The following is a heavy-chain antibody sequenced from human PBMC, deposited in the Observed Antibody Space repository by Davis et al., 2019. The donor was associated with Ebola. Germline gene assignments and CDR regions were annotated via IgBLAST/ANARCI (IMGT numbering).Heavy chain of an antibody. CDR2: ISGSGGST. Sequence: GESLKISCAASGFTFSSYAMSWVRQAPGKGLEWVSAISGSGGSTYYADSVKGRFTISRDNSKNTLYLQMNSLRAEDTAVYYCAKSRDIVVVVAATWGQGTLVTVSS. V-gene: IGHV3-23*01. D-gene: IGHD2-15*01. J-gene: IGHJ5*02. CDR3: AKSRDIVVVVAAT. CDR1: GFTFSSYA.